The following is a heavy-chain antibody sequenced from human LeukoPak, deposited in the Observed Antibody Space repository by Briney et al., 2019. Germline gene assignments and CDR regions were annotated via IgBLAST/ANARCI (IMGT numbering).Heavy chain of an antibody. CDR2: MNPYNGNT. CDR1: VYTFTSYD. Sequence: ASVKVSCKASVYTFTSYDIHWVRQATGQGLEWMGWMNPYNGNTGYAQKFEGRVIMTRDTSISTAYLELSSLTSEDTAVYYCARAAVNLHPNHYYYMDVWGKGTTVTVSS. J-gene: IGHJ6*03. V-gene: IGHV1-8*01. CDR3: ARAAVNLHPNHYYYMDV.